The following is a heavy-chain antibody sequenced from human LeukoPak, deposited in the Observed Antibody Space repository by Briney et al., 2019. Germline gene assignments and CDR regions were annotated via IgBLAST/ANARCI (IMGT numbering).Heavy chain of an antibody. D-gene: IGHD6-6*01. CDR1: GGSFSAYY. Sequence: SETLSLTCIVYGGSFSAYYWSWIRQPPGKGLEWIGEVNHSGSTNYNPSLKSRVSISVDTSKNQFSLKLSSVTAADTAVYYCARGVSSTPASRLIWFDPWGQGTLVTVSS. CDR3: ARGVSSTPASRLIWFDP. J-gene: IGHJ5*02. CDR2: VNHSGST. V-gene: IGHV4-34*01.